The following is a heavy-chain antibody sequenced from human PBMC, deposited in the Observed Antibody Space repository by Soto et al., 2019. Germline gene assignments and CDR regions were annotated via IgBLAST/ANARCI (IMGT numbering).Heavy chain of an antibody. Sequence: QVQLQESGPGLVQPSQTLSLTCTVSGGSISSGGFYWSWIRQHPEKGLEWIGWIYHSGNTYYNPSLKSRVTLLADTSKNQFSLTLTSVTAADTAVYYCARGTYQYYDSSGVQNRFDPWGQGTLVTVSS. V-gene: IGHV4-31*03. CDR1: GGSISSGGFY. D-gene: IGHD3-22*01. J-gene: IGHJ5*02. CDR2: IYHSGNT. CDR3: ARGTYQYYDSSGVQNRFDP.